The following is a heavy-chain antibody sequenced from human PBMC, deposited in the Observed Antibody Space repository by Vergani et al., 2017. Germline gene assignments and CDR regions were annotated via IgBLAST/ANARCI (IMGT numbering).Heavy chain of an antibody. CDR3: ASSMGGSSSWYYDY. J-gene: IGHJ4*02. CDR1: GGSISSGGYY. CDR2: INHSGST. V-gene: IGHV4-31*03. D-gene: IGHD6-13*01. Sequence: QVQLQESGPGLVKPSQTLSLTCTVSGGSISSGGYYWSWIRQPPGKGLEWIGEINHSGSTNYNPSLKSRVTISVDTSKNQFSLKLSSVTAADTAVYYCASSMGGSSSWYYDYWGQGTLVTVSS.